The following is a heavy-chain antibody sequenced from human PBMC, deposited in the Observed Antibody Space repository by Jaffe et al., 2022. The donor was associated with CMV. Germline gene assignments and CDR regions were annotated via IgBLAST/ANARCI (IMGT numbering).Heavy chain of an antibody. J-gene: IGHJ5*02. CDR3: TTGPSYYGSGSYYALA. CDR2: IKSKTDGGTT. D-gene: IGHD3-10*01. Sequence: EVQLVESGGGLVKPGGSLRLSCAASGFTFSNAWMSWVRQAPGKGLEWVGRIKSKTDGGTTDYAAPVKGRFTISRDDSKNTLYLQMNSLKTEDTAVYYCTTGPSYYGSGSYYALAWGQGTLVTVSS. CDR1: GFTFSNAW. V-gene: IGHV3-15*01.